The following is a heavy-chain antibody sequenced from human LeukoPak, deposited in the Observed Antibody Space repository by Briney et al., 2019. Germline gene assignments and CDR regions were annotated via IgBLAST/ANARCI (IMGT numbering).Heavy chain of an antibody. J-gene: IGHJ4*02. CDR1: GDSISGSSYF. Sequence: PSETLSLTCSVSGDSISGSSYFWAWVRQPPGKGLEWVGSIYYNGKTHYKPSLQSRVSMSVDTSKNQFSLKLNSVTAADTAVYYCAPGNSGFYFVWGQGTLVTVSS. D-gene: IGHD3-22*01. V-gene: IGHV4-39*07. CDR3: APGNSGFYFV. CDR2: IYYNGKT.